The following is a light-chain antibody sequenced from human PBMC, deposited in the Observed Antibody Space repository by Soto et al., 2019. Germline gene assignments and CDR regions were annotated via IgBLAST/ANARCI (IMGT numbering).Light chain of an antibody. J-gene: IGKJ5*01. CDR1: QSVSSN. V-gene: IGKV3-15*01. Sequence: EIVLTQSPPTLSVSPGSRARRTCCASQSVSSNLAWCQHKPGQAPGRLICDASARATGLPARFSGSGSGTEFTLTVSSLQSEDCAVYYGQQYKNWPRLTFGQGTRLGI. CDR3: QQYKNWPRLT. CDR2: DAS.